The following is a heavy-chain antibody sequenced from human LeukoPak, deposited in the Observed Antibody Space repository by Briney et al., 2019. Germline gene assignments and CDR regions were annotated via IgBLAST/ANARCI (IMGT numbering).Heavy chain of an antibody. CDR3: ARDHGSQDSGAWYVFDY. Sequence: GGSLRLSCAACGFTFNHYAMSWVRQAPGKGLEWVSGINHFGHTFYADSVKGRFTISRDNSQNTLFLQMNSLRADDTAEYFCARDHGSQDSGAWYVFDYWGRGTLVTVSS. D-gene: IGHD6-19*01. V-gene: IGHV3-23*01. CDR1: GFTFNHYA. CDR2: INHFGHT. J-gene: IGHJ4*02.